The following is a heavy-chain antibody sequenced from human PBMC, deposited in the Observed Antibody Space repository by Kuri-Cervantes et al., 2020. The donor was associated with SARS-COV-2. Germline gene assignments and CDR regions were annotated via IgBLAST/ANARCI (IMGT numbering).Heavy chain of an antibody. CDR1: GFTFSSYA. Sequence: GESLKISCAASGFTFSSYAMSWVRQAPGKGLEWVSAISGSGGSTYYADSVKGRFTISRDNSKNTLYLQMNSLRAEDTAVYYCAKDHGSTGSPGYFDYWGQGTLVTVSS. V-gene: IGHV3-23*01. CDR2: ISGSGGST. J-gene: IGHJ4*02. CDR3: AKDHGSTGSPGYFDY. D-gene: IGHD3-9*01.